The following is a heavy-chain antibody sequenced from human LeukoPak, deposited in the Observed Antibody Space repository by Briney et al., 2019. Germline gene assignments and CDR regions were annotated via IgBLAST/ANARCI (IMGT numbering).Heavy chain of an antibody. J-gene: IGHJ4*02. Sequence: GESLKISCKGSGYSFTSYWTGWVRQMPGKGLEWMGIIYPGDSDTRYSPSFQGQVTISADKSISTAYLQWSSLKASDTAMYYCARCRAYYGSGSYYREFDYWGQGTLVTVSS. CDR1: GYSFTSYW. D-gene: IGHD3-10*01. V-gene: IGHV5-51*01. CDR3: ARCRAYYGSGSYYREFDY. CDR2: IYPGDSDT.